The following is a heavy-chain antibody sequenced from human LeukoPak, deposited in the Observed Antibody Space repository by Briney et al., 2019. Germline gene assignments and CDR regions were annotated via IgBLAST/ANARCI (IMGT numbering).Heavy chain of an antibody. J-gene: IGHJ6*03. CDR2: ISSNGGST. CDR1: GFTFSSYA. V-gene: IGHV3-64*01. Sequence: GGSLRLSCAASGFTFSSYAMHWVRQAPGKGLEYVSAISSNGGSTYYANSVKGRFTISRDNSKNTLYLQMGSLRAADMAVYYCARDRGGPLHYYYYYYMDVWGKGTTVTISS. CDR3: ARDRGGPLHYYYYYYMDV. D-gene: IGHD3-10*01.